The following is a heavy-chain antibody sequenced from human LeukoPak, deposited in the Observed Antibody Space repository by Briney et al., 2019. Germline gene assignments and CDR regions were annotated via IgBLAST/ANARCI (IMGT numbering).Heavy chain of an antibody. CDR1: GVSISSCY. CDR3: ARGRMVTTFFYYSYMAV. V-gene: IGHV4-59*01. J-gene: IGHJ6*03. Sequence: SQTLSLTRTVSGVSISSCYWSWVRQPPGKGLEGMGYIYYSGSTNSHPSLKSRGTISVDTSKNPFSLTLSSVTAADTAVYYCARGRMVTTFFYYSYMAVWGKGTTVTVSS. D-gene: IGHD4-17*01. CDR2: IYYSGST.